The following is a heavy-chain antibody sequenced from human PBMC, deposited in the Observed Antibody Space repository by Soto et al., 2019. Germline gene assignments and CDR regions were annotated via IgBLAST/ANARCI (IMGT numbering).Heavy chain of an antibody. D-gene: IGHD6-6*01. V-gene: IGHV1-69*04. CDR2: IIPILGIA. CDR1: GGTFSSYA. Sequence: ASVKVSCKASGGTFSSYAISWVRQAPGQGLEWMGRIIPILGIANYAQKFQGRVTITADKSTSTAYMELSSLRSEDTAVYYCAREGLKYSSSFDYWGQGTLVTVSS. CDR3: AREGLKYSSSFDY. J-gene: IGHJ4*02.